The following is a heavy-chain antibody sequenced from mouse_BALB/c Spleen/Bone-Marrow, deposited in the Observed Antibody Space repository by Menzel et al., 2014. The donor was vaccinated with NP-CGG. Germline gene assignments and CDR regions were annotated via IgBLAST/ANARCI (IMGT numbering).Heavy chain of an antibody. D-gene: IGHD4-1*01. J-gene: IGHJ2*01. CDR2: INPDSSTI. CDR1: GFDFSRYW. CDR3: ARRWDVYYFDY. Sequence: EVQLQQSGGGLVQPGGSLKLSCAASGFDFSRYWMSWVRQAPGKGLEWIGEINPDSSTINYTPSLKDKFIVSRDNAKNTLYLQMSKVRSEDTALYYCARRWDVYYFDYWGQGTTLTVSS. V-gene: IGHV4-1*02.